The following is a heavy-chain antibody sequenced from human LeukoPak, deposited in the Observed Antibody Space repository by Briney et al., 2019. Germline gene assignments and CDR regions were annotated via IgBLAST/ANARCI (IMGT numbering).Heavy chain of an antibody. Sequence: SGTLSLTCTVSGGSISSYFWSWIRQPAGKGLEWIGRIYLNGSTNYNPSLKSRVTISVDTSKNQFSLKLSSVTAADTAVYYCARDLSGSYDYWGQGTLVTVSS. J-gene: IGHJ4*02. CDR2: IYLNGST. D-gene: IGHD1-26*01. CDR1: GGSISSYF. CDR3: ARDLSGSYDY. V-gene: IGHV4-4*07.